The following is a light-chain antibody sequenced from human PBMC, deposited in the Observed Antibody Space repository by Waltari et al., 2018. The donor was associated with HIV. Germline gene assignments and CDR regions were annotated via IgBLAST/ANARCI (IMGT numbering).Light chain of an antibody. CDR1: SSDIGGYRF. J-gene: IGLJ3*02. CDR2: EVS. CDR3: SSYAANNDIL. V-gene: IGLV2-8*01. Sequence: QSALTQPPSASGSPGQSVTISCTGSSSDIGGYRFVSWYQQHPGKAPKRMIYEVSKRPSGVPDRFSGSKSGNTASLTVSGLQAEDEADYFCSSYAANNDILFGGGTKLTVL.